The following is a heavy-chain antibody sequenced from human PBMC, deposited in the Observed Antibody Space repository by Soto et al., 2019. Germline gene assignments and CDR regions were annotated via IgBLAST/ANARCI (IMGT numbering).Heavy chain of an antibody. D-gene: IGHD3-22*01. J-gene: IGHJ3*01. Sequence: GASVKVSCEASGFTFTSSAVQWVRQARGQRLEWIGWIVVGSGNTNYAQKFKERVTITRDVSTSTAYMELSSLRSEDTAVYYCAASLYYYDRQDAFDLSGQGTTVTVSS. V-gene: IGHV1-58*01. CDR3: AASLYYYDRQDAFDL. CDR2: IVVGSGNT. CDR1: GFTFTSSA.